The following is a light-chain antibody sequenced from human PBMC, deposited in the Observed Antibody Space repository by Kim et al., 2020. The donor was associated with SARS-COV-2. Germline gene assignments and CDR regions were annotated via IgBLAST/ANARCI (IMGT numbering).Light chain of an antibody. CDR1: QSVSSN. Sequence: VSPGESATLSCTASQSVSSNLAWYQQKPGQAPRLLIYGASTRATGIPARFSGSGSGTEFTLTISSLQSEDFAVYYCQQDNNWPLTFGGGTKVDIK. CDR3: QQDNNWPLT. V-gene: IGKV3-15*01. CDR2: GAS. J-gene: IGKJ4*01.